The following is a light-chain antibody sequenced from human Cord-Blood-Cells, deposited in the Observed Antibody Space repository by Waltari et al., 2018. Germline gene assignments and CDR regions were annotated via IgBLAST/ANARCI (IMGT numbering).Light chain of an antibody. CDR3: QQYGSSRT. CDR2: GAS. V-gene: IGKV3-20*01. J-gene: IGKJ1*01. CDR1: QSVSRSY. Sequence: EIELTHSPGTLPLSPGARATLACRASQSVSRSYLAWYQQKPGQTPRLLIYGASSRATGIPDRCSSSGSGTDFTLTNSILGTEDFAVYYCQQYGSSRTFGQGTKVEIK.